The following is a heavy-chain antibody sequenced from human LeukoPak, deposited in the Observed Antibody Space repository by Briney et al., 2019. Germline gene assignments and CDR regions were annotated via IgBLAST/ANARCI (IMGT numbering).Heavy chain of an antibody. V-gene: IGHV1-18*01. CDR1: GYTFTSYG. J-gene: IGHJ6*02. Sequence: ASVKVSCKASGYTFTSYGISWVRQAPGQGLEWMGWISAYNGNTNYAQKLQGRVTMTTDTSTSTAYMELRSLRSDDTAVYYCAREGSRGYYYYGMDVWGQGTTVTVSS. CDR2: ISAYNGNT. D-gene: IGHD5-24*01. CDR3: AREGSRGYYYYGMDV.